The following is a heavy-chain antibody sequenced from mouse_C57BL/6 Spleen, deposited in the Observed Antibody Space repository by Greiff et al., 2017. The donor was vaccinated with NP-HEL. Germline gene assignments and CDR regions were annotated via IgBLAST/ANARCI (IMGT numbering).Heavy chain of an antibody. V-gene: IGHV1-81*01. CDR2: IYPRSGNT. J-gene: IGHJ3*01. CDR1: GYTFTSYG. CDR3: ARGGYYEAY. D-gene: IGHD2-3*01. Sequence: VQLKESGAELARPGASVKLSCKASGYTFTSYGISWVKQRTGQGLEWIGEIYPRSGNTYYNEKFKGQATLTADKASSTAYRELRSLTSEDSAVYFCARGGYYEAYWGKGTLVTVAA.